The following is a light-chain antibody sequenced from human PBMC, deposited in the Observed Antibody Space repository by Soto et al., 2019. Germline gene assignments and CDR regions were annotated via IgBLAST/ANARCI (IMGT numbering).Light chain of an antibody. V-gene: IGLV2-8*01. CDR1: SVDINY. CDR3: SSYAGRDIWV. Sequence: QSVLTQPPSASGSRGQSVTISCTGTSVDINYVSWFQQHPGKAPKLIIYEVTNRPSGVPDRFSGSKSGNTASLTVSGLQDDDEADYYCSSYAGRDIWVFGGGTKLTVL. CDR2: EVT. J-gene: IGLJ3*02.